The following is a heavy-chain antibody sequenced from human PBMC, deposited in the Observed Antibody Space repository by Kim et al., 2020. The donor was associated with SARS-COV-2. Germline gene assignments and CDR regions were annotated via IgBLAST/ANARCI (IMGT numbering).Heavy chain of an antibody. J-gene: IGHJ5*02. Sequence: GGSLRLSCAASGFTFSNAWMSWVRQAPGKGLEWVGHIKSKTDGGTTDYAAPVKGRFTISRDDSKNTLYLQMNSLKTEDTAVYYCTTLMIHMGQGFDPWGQGTLVTVSS. D-gene: IGHD2-21*01. CDR3: TTLMIHMGQGFDP. CDR1: GFTFSNAW. CDR2: IKSKTDGGTT. V-gene: IGHV3-15*01.